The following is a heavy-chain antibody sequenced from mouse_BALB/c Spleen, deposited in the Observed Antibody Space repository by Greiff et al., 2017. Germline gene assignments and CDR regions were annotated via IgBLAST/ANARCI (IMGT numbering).Heavy chain of an antibody. CDR3: ARNYWYYAMDY. V-gene: IGHV2-2*02. CDR2: IWSGGST. D-gene: IGHD1-1*01. J-gene: IGHJ4*01. Sequence: VKLMESGPGLVQPSQTLSITCTVSGFSLTSYGVHWVRQSPGKGLEWLGVIWSGGSTDYNAAFISRLSISKDNSKSQVFFKMNSLQANDTAIYYCARNYWYYAMDYWGQGTSVTVSS. CDR1: GFSLTSYG.